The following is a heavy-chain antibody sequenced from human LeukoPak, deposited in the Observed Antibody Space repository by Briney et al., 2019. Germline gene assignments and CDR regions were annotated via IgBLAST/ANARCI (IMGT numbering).Heavy chain of an antibody. CDR3: ARMLSSGYYTGFDY. CDR2: ITSSSSNI. V-gene: IGHV3-21*01. D-gene: IGHD3/OR15-3a*01. Sequence: PGGSLRLSCAASGFTFSSNSMHLVRQAPGKGLEWVSSITSSSSNILYADSVKGRFTISRDNAKNSLYLQMNTLRAEDTAVYYCARMLSSGYYTGFDYWGQGTLVTVSS. J-gene: IGHJ4*02. CDR1: GFTFSSNS.